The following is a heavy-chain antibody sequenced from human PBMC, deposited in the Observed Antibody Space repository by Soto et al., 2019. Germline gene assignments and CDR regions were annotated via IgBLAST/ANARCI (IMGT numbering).Heavy chain of an antibody. V-gene: IGHV1-18*01. J-gene: IGHJ4*02. CDR2: INAYNGKT. D-gene: IGHD6-13*01. CDR1: GYTFTSYG. Sequence: ASVKVSCKASGYTFTSYGINWVRQAPGQELEWMGWINAYNGKTNFAQRLQGRVTLTTDTSTSTAYMELMSLRSDDTAVYYCARGSSPVDFDYWGQGTLVTVS. CDR3: ARGSSPVDFDY.